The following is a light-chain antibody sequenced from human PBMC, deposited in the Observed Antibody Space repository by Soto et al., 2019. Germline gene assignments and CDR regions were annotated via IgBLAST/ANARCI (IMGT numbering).Light chain of an antibody. CDR2: DAS. CDR3: QQYESYGIT. CDR1: QSISSR. J-gene: IGKJ5*01. V-gene: IGKV1-5*01. Sequence: DIQMTQSPSTLSASVGDRVTITCRASQSISSRLAWYQQKPGKAPKVLIYDASSLESGVPSRFSGSGSGTEFTLTISSLQPDDFATYYCQQYESYGITFGQGTRLEIK.